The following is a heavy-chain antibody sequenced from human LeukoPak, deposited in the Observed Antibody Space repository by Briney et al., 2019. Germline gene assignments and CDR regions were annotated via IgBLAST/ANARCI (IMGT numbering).Heavy chain of an antibody. V-gene: IGHV4-31*03. D-gene: IGHD1-1*01. CDR1: GGSISSGGYY. CDR3: ARVGFELERGFDP. J-gene: IGHJ5*02. CDR2: IYYSGST. Sequence: SETLSLTCTVSGGSISSGGYYWSWIRQHPGKGLEWIGYIYYSGSTYYNPSLKSRVTISVDTSKNQFSLKLSSVTTADTAVYYCARVGFELERGFDPWGQGTLVTVSS.